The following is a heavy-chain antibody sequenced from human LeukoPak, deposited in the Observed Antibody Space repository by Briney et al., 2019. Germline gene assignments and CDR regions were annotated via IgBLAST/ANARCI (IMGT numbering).Heavy chain of an antibody. CDR1: GFTFSSYG. V-gene: IGHV3-21*01. J-gene: IGHJ6*02. CDR3: ARGNQWQIHYGMDV. D-gene: IGHD6-19*01. Sequence: GGSLRLSCAASGFTFSSYGMNWVRQAPGKGLDWVSSISSSSSYIYYADSVKGRFTISRDNAKNSLYLQMNSLRAEDTAVYYCARGNQWQIHYGMDVWGQGTTVTVSS. CDR2: ISSSSSYI.